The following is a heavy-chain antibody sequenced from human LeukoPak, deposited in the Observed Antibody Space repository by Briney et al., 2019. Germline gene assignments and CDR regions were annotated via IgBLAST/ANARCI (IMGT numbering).Heavy chain of an antibody. J-gene: IGHJ4*02. D-gene: IGHD6-13*01. CDR1: GGSISSSSYY. Sequence: SETLSLTCTVSGGSISSSSYYWGWIRQPPGKGLEWIGSIYYSGSTYYNPSLKSRVTISVDTSKNQFSLKLSSVTAADTAVYYCARDLKSAAAGVNFDYWGQGTLVTVSS. V-gene: IGHV4-39*07. CDR2: IYYSGST. CDR3: ARDLKSAAAGVNFDY.